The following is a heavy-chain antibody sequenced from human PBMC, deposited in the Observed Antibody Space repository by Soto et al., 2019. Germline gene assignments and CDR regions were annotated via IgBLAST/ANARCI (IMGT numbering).Heavy chain of an antibody. D-gene: IGHD2-21*02. J-gene: IGHJ6*02. CDR3: IQSRCGGDCLQSYASYYDYGMDV. Sequence: QITLKESGPTLVKPTQTLTLTCTFSAFSLSTGGVGVGWIRQPPGKALEWLALIYWDDDKSYSPSLSSRLTITKDTSKNQVVLTMSNMDPVDTATYYCIQSRCGGDCLQSYASYYDYGMDVWGQGTTVTVSS. CDR1: AFSLSTGGVG. V-gene: IGHV2-5*02. CDR2: IYWDDDK.